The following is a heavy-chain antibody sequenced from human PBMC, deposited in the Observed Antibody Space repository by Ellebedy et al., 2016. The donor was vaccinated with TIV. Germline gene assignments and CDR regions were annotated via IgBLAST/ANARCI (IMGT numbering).Heavy chain of an antibody. CDR2: ISDAGRNK. D-gene: IGHD3-16*01. V-gene: IGHV3-30*03. CDR1: GFTFSNYG. CDR3: ARDLGHIWGSIDY. J-gene: IGHJ4*02. Sequence: GESLKISCAASGFTFSNYGIHWVRQAPGKGLEWVAVISDAGRNKYYADSVKGRFSISRDNSKKTLYLQMNSLRAEDTAVYSCARDLGHIWGSIDYWGQGTLVSVSS.